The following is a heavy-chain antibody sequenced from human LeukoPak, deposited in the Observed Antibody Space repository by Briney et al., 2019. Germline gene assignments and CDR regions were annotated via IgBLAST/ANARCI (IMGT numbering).Heavy chain of an antibody. CDR1: GFTFSNFA. CDR2: ISGSGGSGGTS. Sequence: GGSLRLSCAASGFTFSNFAMSWVRQVPGKGLEWVSTISGSGGSGGTSNYADSVKGRFTVSRDNSKNTLYLQMNSLRAEDTALYYCAKCRGTRCLLFDSWGQGTPVTVSS. V-gene: IGHV3-23*01. D-gene: IGHD2-2*01. CDR3: AKCRGTRCLLFDS. J-gene: IGHJ4*02.